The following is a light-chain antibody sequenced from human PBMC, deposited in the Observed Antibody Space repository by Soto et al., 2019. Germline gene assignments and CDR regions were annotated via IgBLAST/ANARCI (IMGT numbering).Light chain of an antibody. V-gene: IGKV2-28*01. CDR1: QSLLHSNGYNY. J-gene: IGKJ1*01. Sequence: DLVLTQSPLSLPVTPGEPASISCKSSQSLLHSNGYNYLDWYLQKPGQSPQLLIFLGSNRASGVPDRFSGSGSGTDFTLKINRVEAEDVGVYYCMQSLQTPAFGQGTKVDIK. CDR3: MQSLQTPA. CDR2: LGS.